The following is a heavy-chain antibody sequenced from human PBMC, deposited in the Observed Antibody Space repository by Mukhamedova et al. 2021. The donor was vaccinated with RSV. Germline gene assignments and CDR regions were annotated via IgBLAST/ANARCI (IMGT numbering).Heavy chain of an antibody. J-gene: IGHJ4*02. D-gene: IGHD2-2*01. Sequence: GFEWMGGIIPIFGTANYAQKFQGRVTITADKSTSTAYMELSSLRSEDTAVYYCARHCSSTSCYATTFDYWGQGTLVTVSS. CDR3: ARHCSSTSCYATTFDY. CDR2: IIPIFGTA. V-gene: IGHV1-69*06.